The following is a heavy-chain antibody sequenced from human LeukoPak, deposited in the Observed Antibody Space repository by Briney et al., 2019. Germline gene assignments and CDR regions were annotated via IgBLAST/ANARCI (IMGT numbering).Heavy chain of an antibody. V-gene: IGHV3-53*01. CDR2: IYSSGST. D-gene: IGHD6-19*01. CDR3: ARRTGAAPGEFFLH. Sequence: GGSLRLSCAGSGFIVSSSYTSWVRQAPGKGLEWVSAIYSSGSTDYADSVRGRFTIARDTSKNMVYLQMNSLTAEDTTIYYCARRTGAAPGEFFLHWGQGTLVTVSS. J-gene: IGHJ1*01. CDR1: GFIVSSSY.